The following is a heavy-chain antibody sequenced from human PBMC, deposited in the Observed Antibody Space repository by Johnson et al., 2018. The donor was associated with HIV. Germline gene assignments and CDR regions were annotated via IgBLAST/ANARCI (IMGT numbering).Heavy chain of an antibody. CDR1: GFTFSSYA. J-gene: IGHJ3*01. CDR3: AKDHPISV. Sequence: QLVESGGGVVQPGRSLRLSCAASGFTFSSYAMHWVRQAPGKGLEWVSGISWNSGSIGYADSVKGRFTISRDNAKNSLYLQMNSLRAEDTALYYCAKDHPISVWGQGTMVTVSS. V-gene: IGHV3-9*01. CDR2: ISWNSGSI.